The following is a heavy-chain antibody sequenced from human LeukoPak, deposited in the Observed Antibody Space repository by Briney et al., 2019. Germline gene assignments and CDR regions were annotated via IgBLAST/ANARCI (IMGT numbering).Heavy chain of an antibody. V-gene: IGHV3-30-3*01. CDR2: ISYDGSNK. CDR3: ASLWLTDAFDI. Sequence: GGSLRLSCAASGFTFSSYAMHWVRQAPGKGLEWVAVISYDGSNKYYADSVKGRFTISRDNSKNTLYLQMNSLRAEGTAVYYCASLWLTDAFDIWGQGTMVTVSS. J-gene: IGHJ3*02. D-gene: IGHD2-21*01. CDR1: GFTFSSYA.